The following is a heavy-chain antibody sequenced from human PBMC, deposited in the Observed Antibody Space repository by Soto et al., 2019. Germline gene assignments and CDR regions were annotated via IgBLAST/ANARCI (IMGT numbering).Heavy chain of an antibody. D-gene: IGHD1-1*01. CDR3: ARASLNAPSWYFDL. CDR2: INHSGST. Sequence: QVQLQQWGAGLLKPSETLSLTCAVYGGSFIGYYWSWIRQPPGTGLEWIGEINHSGSTNYNPSLKGRVTISVDTSKNQFSLKLSSVTAADTAVYYCARASLNAPSWYFDLWGRGTLVTVSS. J-gene: IGHJ2*01. CDR1: GGSFIGYY. V-gene: IGHV4-34*01.